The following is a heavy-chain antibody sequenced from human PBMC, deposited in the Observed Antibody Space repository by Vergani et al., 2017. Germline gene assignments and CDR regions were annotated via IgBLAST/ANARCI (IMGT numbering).Heavy chain of an antibody. Sequence: QVQLVQSGAEVKKPGSSVTVSCKASGGTFSSYAISWVRQAPGQGLEWMGGIIPIFGTANYAQKFQGRVTSTADESASTAYMGLSSLRSEDTAVYYCATRCSSPSRTEDYYYCMDVGGKGTTVTVSS. CDR1: GGTFSSYA. J-gene: IGHJ6*03. D-gene: IGHD2-2*01. CDR2: IIPIFGTA. V-gene: IGHV1-69*13. CDR3: ATRCSSPSRTEDYYYCMDV.